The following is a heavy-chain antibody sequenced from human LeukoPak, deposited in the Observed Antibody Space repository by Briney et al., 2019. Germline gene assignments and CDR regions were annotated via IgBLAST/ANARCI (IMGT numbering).Heavy chain of an antibody. D-gene: IGHD5-18*01. CDR2: IYYSGST. V-gene: IGHV4-59*01. Sequence: PSETLSLTCTVSGGSISSYYWSWIRQPPGKGLEWIGYIYYSGSTNYNPSLKSRVTISVDTSKNQFSLKLSSVTAADTAVYYCARTTPVDTAMPRWAKALHFDYWGQGTLVTVSS. CDR1: GGSISSYY. J-gene: IGHJ4*02. CDR3: ARTTPVDTAMPRWAKALHFDY.